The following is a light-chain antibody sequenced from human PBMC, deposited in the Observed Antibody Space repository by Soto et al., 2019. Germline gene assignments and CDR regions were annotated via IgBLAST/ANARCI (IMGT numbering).Light chain of an antibody. Sequence: EIVLTQSPGTLSLSPGERATLSCRASQSVSSSYLAWYQQKPCQAPRLLIYGVSSRANGIPDRFSGSGSGTDFTLTISRLEPEDFAVYYCQQYGSSLYTFGQGTKLEIK. CDR3: QQYGSSLYT. CDR1: QSVSSSY. CDR2: GVS. J-gene: IGKJ2*01. V-gene: IGKV3-20*01.